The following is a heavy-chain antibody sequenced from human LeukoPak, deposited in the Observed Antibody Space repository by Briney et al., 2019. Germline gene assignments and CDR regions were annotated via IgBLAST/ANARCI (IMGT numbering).Heavy chain of an antibody. CDR3: ARLLPEGAFDI. V-gene: IGHV4-39*07. D-gene: IGHD1-14*01. CDR2: IYYSGST. J-gene: IGHJ3*02. CDR1: GGSISSSSYY. Sequence: PSETLSLTCTVSGGSISSSSYYWGWIRQPPGKGLEWIGSIYYSGSTYYNPSLKSRVTISVDTSKDQFSLKLSSVTAADTAVYYCARLLPEGAFDIWGQGTMVTVSS.